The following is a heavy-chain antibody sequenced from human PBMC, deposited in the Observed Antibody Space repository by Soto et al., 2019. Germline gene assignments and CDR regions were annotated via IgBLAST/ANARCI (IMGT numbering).Heavy chain of an antibody. D-gene: IGHD3-10*01. CDR2: IIHSGST. CDR3: AGAFSGSGSYYFDF. Sequence: SETLSLTCGVYGGSFSAYNWTWIRQPPGKGLEWIGEIIHSGSTNYDPSLKSRVTISVDTSKNQFSLRLNSVTAADAAVYYCAGAFSGSGSYYFDFWGQGSLVTVSS. CDR1: GGSFSAYN. J-gene: IGHJ4*02. V-gene: IGHV4-34*12.